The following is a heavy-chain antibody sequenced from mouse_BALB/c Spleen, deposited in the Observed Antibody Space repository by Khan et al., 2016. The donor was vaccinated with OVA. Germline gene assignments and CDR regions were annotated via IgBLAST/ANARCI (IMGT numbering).Heavy chain of an antibody. J-gene: IGHJ4*01. CDR2: ISCYNGAT. CDR3: ARDGYYYAMDY. D-gene: IGHD2-3*01. CDR1: GYPFTSYY. Sequence: LVKTGASVKISCKASGYPFTSYYIPWVKQSHGKSLEWIGFISCYNGATNYNQKFKGKATITVDTSSRTAYMQFNSLTSEDSAVYYCARDGYYYAMDYWGQGTSVTVSS. V-gene: IGHV1S34*01.